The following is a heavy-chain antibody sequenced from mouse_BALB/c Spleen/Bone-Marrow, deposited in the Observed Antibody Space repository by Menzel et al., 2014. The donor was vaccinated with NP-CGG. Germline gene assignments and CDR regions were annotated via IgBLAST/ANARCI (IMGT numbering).Heavy chain of an antibody. CDR3: ARKGAMITHYYAMDY. J-gene: IGHJ4*01. V-gene: IGHV5-17*02. D-gene: IGHD2-4*01. CDR1: GFTFSSFG. CDR2: ISNGSSTI. Sequence: EVQGVESGGGLVQPGGSRKLSCAASGFTFSSFGMYWVRQAPEKGLEWVAYISNGSSTIYYADTVKGRFTISRDNPKNTLFLQMTSLRSEDTAMYYCARKGAMITHYYAMDYWGQGTSVTVSS.